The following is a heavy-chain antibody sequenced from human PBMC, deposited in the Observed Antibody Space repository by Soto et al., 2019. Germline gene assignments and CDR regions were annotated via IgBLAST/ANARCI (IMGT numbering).Heavy chain of an antibody. V-gene: IGHV1-3*01. CDR3: ARDQQFRNWFDS. J-gene: IGHJ5*01. Sequence: AAVKVSCKASGYTFSRYAIHWVRQAPGQRLEWMGWINAGNGNTKYSQKFEGRVTLTTDTSANTVYMELSSLRFEDTALYYCARDQQFRNWFDSWGQGTLVTVSS. D-gene: IGHD6-13*01. CDR1: GYTFSRYA. CDR2: INAGNGNT.